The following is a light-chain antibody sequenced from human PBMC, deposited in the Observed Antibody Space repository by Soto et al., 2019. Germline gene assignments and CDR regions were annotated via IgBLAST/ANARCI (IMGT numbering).Light chain of an antibody. CDR1: SSDVGSYNY. CDR3: TSLTTSDSWV. Sequence: QSALTQPASASGSPGQSIAISCTGTSSDVGSYNYVSWYQQHPGKAPKLMIYGVDNRPSGVSNRFSGSKSGNTASLTISGLQAEDEADYYCTSLTTSDSWVFGGGTKLTVL. J-gene: IGLJ3*02. V-gene: IGLV2-14*01. CDR2: GVD.